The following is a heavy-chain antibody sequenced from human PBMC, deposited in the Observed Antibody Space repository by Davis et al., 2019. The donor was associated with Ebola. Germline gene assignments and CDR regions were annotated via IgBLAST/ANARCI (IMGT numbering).Heavy chain of an antibody. J-gene: IGHJ5*02. D-gene: IGHD5-18*01. V-gene: IGHV1-2*02. CDR2: INPNSGGT. CDR3: ARGYSYAWVFDP. CDR1: GYTFTSYD. Sequence: ASVKVSCKASGYTFTSYDINWVRQATGQGLEWMGWINPNSGGTNYAQKFQGRVTMTRDTSISTAYMELSRLRSDDTAVYYCARGYSYAWVFDPWGQGTLVTVSS.